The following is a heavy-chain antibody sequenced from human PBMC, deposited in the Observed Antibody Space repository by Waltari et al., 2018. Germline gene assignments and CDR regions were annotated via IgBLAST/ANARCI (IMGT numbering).Heavy chain of an antibody. Sequence: QVQLVESGGGVHQPGTSLRLSCAASGFTPATSGMHWVRQAPGKGLEWVALICFGGGDSFYADSVRGRFTISRDNSKNTLYLDINSLRLDDTAIYYCAKDAFGNTYLDHWGQGTLVTVSS. CDR3: AKDAFGNTYLDH. D-gene: IGHD3-10*01. CDR2: ICFGGGDS. J-gene: IGHJ4*02. V-gene: IGHV3-33*06. CDR1: GFTPATSG.